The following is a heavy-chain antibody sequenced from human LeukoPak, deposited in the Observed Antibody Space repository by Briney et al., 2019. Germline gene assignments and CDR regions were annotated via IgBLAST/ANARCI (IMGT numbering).Heavy chain of an antibody. J-gene: IGHJ1*01. V-gene: IGHV3-7*01. Sequence: GGSPRLSCAASGVTLSSYAMSWVRDGPGKGLESLASIRDDGSEKYYVGWVKGRFTISRDNAKSSVTLQMSGLRVEGMAMYFCASLSGVPEYWGQGTPVTVPS. CDR2: IRDDGSEK. CDR3: ASLSGVPEY. D-gene: IGHD7-27*01. CDR1: GVTLSSYA.